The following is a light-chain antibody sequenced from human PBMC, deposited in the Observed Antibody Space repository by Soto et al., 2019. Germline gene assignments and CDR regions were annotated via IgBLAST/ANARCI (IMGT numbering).Light chain of an antibody. CDR2: AAS. Sequence: DIQMTQSPSSLSASVGDRITITCRASQTISSYLNWYQQKPGKAPNLLIFAASNLQSGVPSRFSGSGSGTDFTLTISSLQPEDFATYYCQQTYSTTWTFGQGTKVDIK. V-gene: IGKV1-39*01. CDR1: QTISSY. CDR3: QQTYSTTWT. J-gene: IGKJ1*01.